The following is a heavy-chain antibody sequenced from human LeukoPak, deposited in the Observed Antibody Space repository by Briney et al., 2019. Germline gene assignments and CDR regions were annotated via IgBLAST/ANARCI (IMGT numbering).Heavy chain of an antibody. V-gene: IGHV1-69*05. CDR3: ARDVITGTEGGFGY. Sequence: KFQGRVTITTDESTSTAYMELSSLRSEDTAVYYCARDVITGTEGGFGYWGQGTLVTASS. J-gene: IGHJ4*02. D-gene: IGHD1-7*01.